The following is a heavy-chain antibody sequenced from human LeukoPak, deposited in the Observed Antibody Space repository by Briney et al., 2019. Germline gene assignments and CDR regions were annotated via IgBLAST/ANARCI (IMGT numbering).Heavy chain of an antibody. CDR2: LSPDGSTS. CDR1: GFTFSTYW. CDR3: TRSPSLGGNYWGFDY. Sequence: GGSLRLSCAASGFTFSTYWMHWVRQAPGKGLVWVSRLSPDGSTSIYADSVKGRFTVSRDNAKNTLYLEMNTLRADDTAVYYCTRSPSLGGNYWGFDYWGQGTLVTASS. D-gene: IGHD1-26*01. V-gene: IGHV3-74*01. J-gene: IGHJ4*02.